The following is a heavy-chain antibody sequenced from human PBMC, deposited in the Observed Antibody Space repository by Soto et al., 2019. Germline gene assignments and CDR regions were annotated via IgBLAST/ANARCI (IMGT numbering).Heavy chain of an antibody. CDR2: IYTSGNT. J-gene: IGHJ4*02. CDR1: GGSISDYY. D-gene: IGHD5-12*01. V-gene: IGHV4-4*07. Sequence: QVQLQESGPGLVKPSETLSLTCTVSGGSISDYYWGWIRQPAGKGLEWIGRIYTSGNTDYNPSLKSRVTISIDTPKNQFSLRVTSMTAADTAVYYCARERREKIHDGYDIDYWGQGTLVTVSS. CDR3: ARERREKIHDGYDIDY.